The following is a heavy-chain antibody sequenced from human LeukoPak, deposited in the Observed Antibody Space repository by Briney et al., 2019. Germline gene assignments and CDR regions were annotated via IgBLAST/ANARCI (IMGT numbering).Heavy chain of an antibody. CDR3: ARDHVGGGVALYAFDI. CDR1: GGTFSSYA. J-gene: IGHJ3*02. Sequence: ASVKVSCKASGGTFSSYAISWVRQAPGQGLEWMGGIIPIFGTASYAQKFQGRVTITTDESTSTAYMELSSLRSEDTAVYYCARDHVGGGVALYAFDIWGQGTMVTVSS. V-gene: IGHV1-69*05. D-gene: IGHD3-16*01. CDR2: IIPIFGTA.